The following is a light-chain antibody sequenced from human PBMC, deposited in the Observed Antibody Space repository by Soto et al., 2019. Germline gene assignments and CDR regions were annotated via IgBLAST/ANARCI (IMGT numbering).Light chain of an antibody. CDR3: HRRVNRPT. V-gene: IGKV3-11*01. CDR2: DAS. CDR1: QSVNRY. Sequence: EIVLTQSPATLSLSPGERATLSCRTSQSVNRYLDWYQQKPGQAPRLLIYDASNRAAGIPARFSGSGSGTDFSLTISSLEPEDFAVYYCHRRVNRPTFGPGTKVDIK. J-gene: IGKJ3*01.